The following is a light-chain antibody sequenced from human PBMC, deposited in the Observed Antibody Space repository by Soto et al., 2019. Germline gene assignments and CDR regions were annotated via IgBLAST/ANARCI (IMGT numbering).Light chain of an antibody. CDR1: QRVSSY. CDR3: QQRSNWPLT. J-gene: IGKJ4*01. Sequence: EIVLTQSPVTLSLSPGERGTLSCRASQRVSSYLAWYQQKPGQAPRLLIYDASNRATGIPARFSGSGSGTDFTLTISSLEPEDFAVYYCQQRSNWPLTFGGGTKVEIK. CDR2: DAS. V-gene: IGKV3-11*01.